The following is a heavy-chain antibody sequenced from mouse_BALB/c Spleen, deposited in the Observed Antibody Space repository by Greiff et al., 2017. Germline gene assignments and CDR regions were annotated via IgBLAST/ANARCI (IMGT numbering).Heavy chain of an antibody. Sequence: QVQLQQSGAELVRPGASVTLSCKASGYTFTDYEMHWVKQTPVHGLEWIGAIDPETGGTAYNQKFKGKATLTADKSSSTAYMELRSLTSEDSAVYYCTRGITTATNDYWGQGTTLTVSS. V-gene: IGHV1-15*01. CDR1: GYTFTDYE. D-gene: IGHD1-2*01. CDR3: TRGITTATNDY. J-gene: IGHJ2*01. CDR2: IDPETGGT.